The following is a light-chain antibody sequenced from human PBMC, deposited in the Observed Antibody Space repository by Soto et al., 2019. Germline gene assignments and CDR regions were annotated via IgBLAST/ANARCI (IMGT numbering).Light chain of an antibody. Sequence: IQMTQSPSAVSASVGDRVTITCRASQGISSYLAWYQQKPGKAPKLLIYAASTLQSGVPSRFSGSGSGTDFTLTIRCLQSEDFAVYYCQQYNKWPPITFGQGTQREIK. CDR1: QGISSY. V-gene: IGKV1-8*01. CDR2: AAS. J-gene: IGKJ5*01. CDR3: QQYNKWPPIT.